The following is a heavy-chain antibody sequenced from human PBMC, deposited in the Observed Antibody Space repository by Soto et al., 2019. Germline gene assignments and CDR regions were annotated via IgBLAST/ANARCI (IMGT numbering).Heavy chain of an antibody. J-gene: IGHJ5*02. CDR1: GYSFTSYW. D-gene: IGHD2-2*01. V-gene: IGHV5-51*01. CDR3: ARLVRDIVVVPAARRWFDP. CDR2: IYPGDSDT. Sequence: GESLKISCKGSGYSFTSYWIGWVRQMPGKGLEWMGIIYPGDSDTRYSPSFQGQVTISADKSISTAYLQWSSLKASDTAMYYCARLVRDIVVVPAARRWFDPWGQGTLVTVSS.